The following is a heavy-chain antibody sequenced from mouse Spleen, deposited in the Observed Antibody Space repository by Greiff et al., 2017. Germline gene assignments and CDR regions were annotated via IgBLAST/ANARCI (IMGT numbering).Heavy chain of an antibody. Sequence: EVQRVESGPELVKPGASVKIPCKASGYTFTDYNMDWVKQSHGKSLEWIGDINPNNGGTIYNQKFKGKATLTVDKSSSTAYMELRSLTSEDTAVYYCAIYYGDYGAMDYWGQGTSVTVSS. CDR3: AIYYGDYGAMDY. V-gene: IGHV1-18*01. D-gene: IGHD2-13*01. J-gene: IGHJ4*01. CDR1: GYTFTDYN. CDR2: INPNNGGT.